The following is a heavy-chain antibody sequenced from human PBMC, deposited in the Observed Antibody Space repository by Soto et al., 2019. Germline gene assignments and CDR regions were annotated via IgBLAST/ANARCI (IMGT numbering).Heavy chain of an antibody. J-gene: IGHJ6*02. CDR1: GYSFTSYW. CDR3: ASSGWGILSPHSGMDV. D-gene: IGHD3-16*01. Sequence: GASLKISYKGSGYSFTSYWIGWVRQMTGKGLEWMGIIYPGDSDTRYSPSFQGQVTISADKSISTAYLQWSSLKASDTAMSYCASSGWGILSPHSGMDVWGQGTMVTVSS. V-gene: IGHV5-51*01. CDR2: IYPGDSDT.